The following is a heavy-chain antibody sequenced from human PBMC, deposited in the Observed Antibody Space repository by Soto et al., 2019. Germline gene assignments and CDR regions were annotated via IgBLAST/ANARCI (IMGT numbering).Heavy chain of an antibody. CDR1: GGSFSGYY. Sequence: PSETLSLTCAVYGGSFSGYYWSWIRQPPGKGLEWIGEINHSGSTNYNPSLKSRVTISVDTSKNQFSLKLSSVTAADTAVYYCARVRVVAAIQRDNWFDPWGQGTLVTVSS. CDR2: INHSGST. D-gene: IGHD2-15*01. CDR3: ARVRVVAAIQRDNWFDP. J-gene: IGHJ5*02. V-gene: IGHV4-34*01.